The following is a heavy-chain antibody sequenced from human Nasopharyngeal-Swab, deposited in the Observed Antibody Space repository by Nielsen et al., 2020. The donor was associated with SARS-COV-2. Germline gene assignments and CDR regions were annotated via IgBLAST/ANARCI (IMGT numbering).Heavy chain of an antibody. CDR3: ATLSSSWYEYYFDY. CDR2: IYYGGST. CDR1: GCSIISSTYY. Sequence: GSLRLSCPVSGCSIISSTYYWSWIRQPPGKGLEWIGSIYYGGSTYYNPSLKTRVTISVDTSKNQFSLKLSSVTAADTAVYYCATLSSSWYEYYFDYWGQGTLVTVSS. J-gene: IGHJ4*02. D-gene: IGHD6-13*01. V-gene: IGHV4-39*01.